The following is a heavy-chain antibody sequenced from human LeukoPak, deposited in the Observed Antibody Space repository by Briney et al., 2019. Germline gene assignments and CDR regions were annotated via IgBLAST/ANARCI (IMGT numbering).Heavy chain of an antibody. CDR1: GYSISSGHY. D-gene: IGHD3-10*01. J-gene: IGHJ4*02. CDR3: ARDNPYGSGTDY. V-gene: IGHV4-38-2*02. Sequence: SETLSLTCTVSGYSISSGHYWAWIRQPPGKGLEWIGSIYHSGSTYYNPSLKSRVTISVDTSRNQFSLKLSSVTAADTAVYYCARDNPYGSGTDYWGQGTLVTVSS. CDR2: IYHSGST.